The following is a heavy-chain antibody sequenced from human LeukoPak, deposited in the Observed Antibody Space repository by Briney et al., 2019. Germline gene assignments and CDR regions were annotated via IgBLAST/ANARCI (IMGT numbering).Heavy chain of an antibody. CDR2: ISGSGGST. D-gene: IGHD6-13*01. Sequence: PGGSLRLSCAASGFTFSTYTMSWVRQAPGKGLEWVSTISGSGGSTYYADSVKGRFTISRDNSKNTLYLQMNSLRAEDTAVYYCAREASGTLDYWGQGTLVTVSS. CDR3: AREASGTLDY. J-gene: IGHJ4*02. V-gene: IGHV3-23*01. CDR1: GFTFSTYT.